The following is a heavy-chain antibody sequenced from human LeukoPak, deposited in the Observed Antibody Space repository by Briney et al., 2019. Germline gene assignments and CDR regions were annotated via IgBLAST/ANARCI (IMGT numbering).Heavy chain of an antibody. D-gene: IGHD1-1*01. V-gene: IGHV3-11*04. CDR3: ARYQLERYYYYYMDV. J-gene: IGHJ6*03. Sequence: GGSLRLSCAASGFTFSDYYMSWIRQAPGKGLEWVSYISSSGSTIYYADSVKGRFTISRDNAKNSLYLQMNSLRAEDTAVYYCARYQLERYYYYYMDVWGKGTTVTVSS. CDR2: ISSSGSTI. CDR1: GFTFSDYY.